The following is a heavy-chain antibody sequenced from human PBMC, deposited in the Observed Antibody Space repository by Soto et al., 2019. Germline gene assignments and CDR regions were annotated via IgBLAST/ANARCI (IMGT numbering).Heavy chain of an antibody. Sequence: GGSLRLSCAASGFTFSSYEMNWVRQAPGKGLEWVSYISSSGSTIYYADSVKGRFTISRDNAKNSLYLQMNSLRAEDTAVYYCASSAVDTARRGFDYWGQGTLVTVSS. V-gene: IGHV3-48*03. D-gene: IGHD5-18*01. J-gene: IGHJ4*02. CDR3: ASSAVDTARRGFDY. CDR2: ISSSGSTI. CDR1: GFTFSSYE.